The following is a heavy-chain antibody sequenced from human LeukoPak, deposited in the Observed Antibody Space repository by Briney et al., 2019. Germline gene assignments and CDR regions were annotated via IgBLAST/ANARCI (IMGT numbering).Heavy chain of an antibody. Sequence: GGSLRLSCAASGFTFSSYGMSWVRQAPGKGLEWVSAISGSGGSTYYTDSVKGRFTISRDNSKNTLYLQMNSLRAEDTAVYYCAKRPVVPAARYYYYYMDVWGKGTTVTISS. V-gene: IGHV3-23*01. CDR3: AKRPVVPAARYYYYYMDV. CDR1: GFTFSSYG. D-gene: IGHD2-2*01. CDR2: ISGSGGST. J-gene: IGHJ6*03.